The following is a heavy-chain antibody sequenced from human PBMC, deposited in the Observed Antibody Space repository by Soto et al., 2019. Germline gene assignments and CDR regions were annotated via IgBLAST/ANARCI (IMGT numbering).Heavy chain of an antibody. CDR1: GFTFTRYS. D-gene: IGHD3-22*01. V-gene: IGHV3-21*01. Sequence: GGSLRLSCAASGFTFTRYSMNWVRQAPGKGLEWVSSISSTTNYIYYADSMKGRFTVSRDNAKNSVYLEMNSLSAEDTAVYYCARDLGSSGQYYYYGMDVWGQGTTVTVSS. CDR2: ISSTTNYI. CDR3: ARDLGSSGQYYYYGMDV. J-gene: IGHJ6*02.